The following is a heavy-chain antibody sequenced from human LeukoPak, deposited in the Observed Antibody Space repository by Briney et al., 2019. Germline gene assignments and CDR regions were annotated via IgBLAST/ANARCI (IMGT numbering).Heavy chain of an antibody. J-gene: IGHJ6*02. CDR2: IYYSGST. Sequence: SQTLSLTCTVSGGSISSGDYYWSWIRQPPGKGLEWIGYIYYSGSTYYNPSLKSRVTISVDTSKNQFSLKLSSVTAADTAVYYCARDPRGYSGYGPATDYGMDVWGQGTTVTVSS. D-gene: IGHD5-12*01. V-gene: IGHV4-30-4*01. CDR3: ARDPRGYSGYGPATDYGMDV. CDR1: GGSISSGDYY.